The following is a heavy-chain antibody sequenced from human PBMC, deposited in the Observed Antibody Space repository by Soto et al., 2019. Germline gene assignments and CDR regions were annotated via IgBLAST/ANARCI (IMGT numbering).Heavy chain of an antibody. CDR3: ARINSGVYYDYFDY. Sequence: SGPTLVNPTQTLTLTCTFSGFSLSTSGMCVSWIRQPPGKALEWLALIDWDDDKYYSTSLKTRLTISKDTSKNQVVLTMTNMELVKTPTFYCARINSGVYYDYFDYGGQETLAPASS. V-gene: IGHV2-70*13. CDR2: IDWDDDK. CDR1: GFSLSTSGMC. D-gene: IGHD3-22*01. J-gene: IGHJ4*02.